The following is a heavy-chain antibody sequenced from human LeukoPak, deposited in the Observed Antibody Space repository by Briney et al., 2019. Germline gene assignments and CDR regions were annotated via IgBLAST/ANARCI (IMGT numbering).Heavy chain of an antibody. CDR1: GGSISSYY. J-gene: IGHJ4*02. Sequence: SETLSLTCTVSGGSISSYYWSWIRQPPGKGLEWIAYIYYSGSTNYNPSLRSRVTISVDTTKNQFSLKLSSVTAADTAVYYCARGDDYYDSSGYDFDYWGQGILVTVSS. CDR3: ARGDDYYDSSGYDFDY. CDR2: IYYSGST. D-gene: IGHD3-22*01. V-gene: IGHV4-59*08.